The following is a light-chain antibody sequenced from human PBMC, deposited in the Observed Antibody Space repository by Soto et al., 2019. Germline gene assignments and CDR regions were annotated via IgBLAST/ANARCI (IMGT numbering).Light chain of an antibody. CDR1: SSDVGGYNY. V-gene: IGLV2-14*01. CDR3: SSYTSASTLSVV. CDR2: DVT. J-gene: IGLJ2*01. Sequence: QSALTQPASVSGSPGQSITISCTGTSSDVGGYNYVSWYQQHPGKAPKLMIYDVTNRPSGVSNRFSGSKSGNTASLTISGLQAEDEADYYRSSYTSASTLSVVFGGGTQLTVL.